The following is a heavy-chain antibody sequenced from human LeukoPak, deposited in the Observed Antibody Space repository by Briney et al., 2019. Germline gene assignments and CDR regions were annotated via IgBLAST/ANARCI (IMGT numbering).Heavy chain of an antibody. CDR3: ARARVSYYDSSGPLVY. CDR1: GGSFSGYY. Sequence: SETLSLTCAVYGGSFSGYYWSWIRQPPGKGLEWIGEINHSGSTNYNQSLKSRVTISVDTSKNQFSLKLSSVTAADTAVYYCARARVSYYDSSGPLVYWGQGTLVTVSS. CDR2: INHSGST. J-gene: IGHJ4*02. D-gene: IGHD3-22*01. V-gene: IGHV4-34*01.